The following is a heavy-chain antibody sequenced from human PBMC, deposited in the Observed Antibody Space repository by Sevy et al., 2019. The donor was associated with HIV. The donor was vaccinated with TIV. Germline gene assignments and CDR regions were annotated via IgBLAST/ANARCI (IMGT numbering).Heavy chain of an antibody. CDR2: INPNSGGT. CDR1: GYTFTGYY. V-gene: IGHV1-2*06. D-gene: IGHD6-13*01. J-gene: IGHJ6*02. CDR3: ARNEGSSWDLLHYYGMDV. Sequence: ASVKVSCKASGYTFTGYYMHWVRQAPGQGLEWMGRINPNSGGTNYAQKFQGRFTMTRDTSISTAYMELGRLRSDDTAVYYCARNEGSSWDLLHYYGMDVWGQGTTVTVSS.